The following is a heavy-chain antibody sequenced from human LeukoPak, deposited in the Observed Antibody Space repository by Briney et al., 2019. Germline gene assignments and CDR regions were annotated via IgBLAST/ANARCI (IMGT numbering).Heavy chain of an antibody. CDR1: GFTFSSYS. J-gene: IGHJ4*02. D-gene: IGHD6-19*01. V-gene: IGHV3-21*01. CDR2: ISSSSSYI. Sequence: PGGSLRLSCAASGFTFSSYSMNWVRRAPGKGLEWVSSISSSSSYIYYADSVKGRFTISRDNAKNSLYLQMNSLRAEDTAVYYCAKEGYSSGWWLEGPTSSSTPPMGYFDYWGQGTLVTVSS. CDR3: AKEGYSSGWWLEGPTSSSTPPMGYFDY.